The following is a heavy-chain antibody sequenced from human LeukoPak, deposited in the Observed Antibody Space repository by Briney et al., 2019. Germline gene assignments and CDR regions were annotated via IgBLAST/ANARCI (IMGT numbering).Heavy chain of an antibody. CDR3: ARVTMRRRYYFDY. J-gene: IGHJ4*02. V-gene: IGHV1-8*03. D-gene: IGHD3-22*01. Sequence: ASVKVSCKASGYTFTSYDINWVRQATGQGLEWTGWMNPNSGNTGYAQKFQGRVTITRNTSISTAYMELSSLRSEDTAVYYCARVTMRRRYYFDYWGQGTLVTVSS. CDR1: GYTFTSYD. CDR2: MNPNSGNT.